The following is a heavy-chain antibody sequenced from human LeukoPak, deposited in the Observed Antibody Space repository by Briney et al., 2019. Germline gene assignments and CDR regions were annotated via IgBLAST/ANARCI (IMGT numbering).Heavy chain of an antibody. J-gene: IGHJ3*02. V-gene: IGHV4-4*07. D-gene: IGHD3-16*01. CDR3: ARHSPGGARKAFDI. Sequence: PSETLSLTCTVSGGSISSYYWSWIRQPAGKGLEWIGRIYTSGSTNYNPSLKSRVTMSVDTSKNQFSLKLSSVTAADTAVYYCARHSPGGARKAFDIWGQGTMVTVSS. CDR2: IYTSGST. CDR1: GGSISSYY.